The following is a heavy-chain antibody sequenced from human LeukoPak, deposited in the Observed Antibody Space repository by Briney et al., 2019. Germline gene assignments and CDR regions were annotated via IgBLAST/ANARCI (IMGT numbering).Heavy chain of an antibody. CDR2: IYYSGST. CDR1: GGSISSGGNY. V-gene: IGHV4-61*08. Sequence: SQTLSLTCTVSGGSISSGGNYWSWIRQHPGKGLEWIGYIYYSGSTSYNPSLKSRLTISVDTSLNQFSLKLNSVTAADTAVYYCARYCSGGDCYSKALDYWGQGILVTVSS. J-gene: IGHJ4*02. D-gene: IGHD2-15*01. CDR3: ARYCSGGDCYSKALDY.